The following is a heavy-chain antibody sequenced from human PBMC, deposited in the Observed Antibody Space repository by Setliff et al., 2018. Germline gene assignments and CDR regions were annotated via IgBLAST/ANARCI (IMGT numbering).Heavy chain of an antibody. V-gene: IGHV4-59*11. Sequence: SETLSLTCNVSGVSLSGHYWTWIRQPPGKGLEWVGYISHRGSTNYSPSLKSRATLSVDTSKNQFSLKLTSVTAADTAVYFCARGGGDSYGRGHAFDMWGQGTMVTVSS. CDR1: GVSLSGHY. D-gene: IGHD5-18*01. CDR2: ISHRGST. CDR3: ARGGGDSYGRGHAFDM. J-gene: IGHJ3*02.